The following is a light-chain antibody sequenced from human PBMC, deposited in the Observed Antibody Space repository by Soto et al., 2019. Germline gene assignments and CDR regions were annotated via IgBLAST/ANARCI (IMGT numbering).Light chain of an antibody. CDR3: QQYGGLPRT. Sequence: EIALTQSPGTLSLSPGERATLSCRASQTVSSSYLAWYQHKPGQAPRLLIYGASSSDTGIPDMFSGSGSVNEFTLTIRRLEAEDFEVFYCQQYGGLPRTFGQGTKVDIK. J-gene: IGKJ1*01. CDR1: QTVSSSY. V-gene: IGKV3-20*01. CDR2: GAS.